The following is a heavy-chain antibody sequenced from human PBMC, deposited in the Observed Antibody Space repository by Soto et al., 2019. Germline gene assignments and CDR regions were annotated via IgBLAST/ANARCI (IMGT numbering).Heavy chain of an antibody. CDR1: GGSISSSSYY. CDR3: AGAYSSGRVYFDY. D-gene: IGHD6-19*01. J-gene: IGHJ4*02. Sequence: SETLSLTCTVSGGSISSSSYYWGWIRQPPGKGLEWIGSIYYSGSTYYNPSLKSRVTISVDTSKNQFSLKLSSVTAADTAVYYCAGAYSSGRVYFDYWGQGTLVTVSS. CDR2: IYYSGST. V-gene: IGHV4-39*01.